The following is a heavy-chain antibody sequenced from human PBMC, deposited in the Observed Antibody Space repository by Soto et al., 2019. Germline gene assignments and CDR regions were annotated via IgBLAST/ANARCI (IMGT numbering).Heavy chain of an antibody. CDR2: INPSGGST. Sequence: QVQLVQSGAEVKKPGASVKVSCKASGYTFTSYSMHRVRQAPRQGLHWMGVINPSGGSTSDAQKFQGRVTMTRDTSRSTVCMARSSLRSEDTAVYYGARAADEAAAGPYFDYGGQGTLVTVSS. CDR1: GYTFTSYS. D-gene: IGHD6-13*01. CDR3: ARAADEAAAGPYFDY. J-gene: IGHJ4*02. V-gene: IGHV1-46*01.